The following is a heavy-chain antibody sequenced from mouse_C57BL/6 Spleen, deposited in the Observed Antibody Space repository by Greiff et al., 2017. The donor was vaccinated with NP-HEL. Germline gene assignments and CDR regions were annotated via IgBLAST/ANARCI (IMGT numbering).Heavy chain of an antibody. CDR1: GYAFSSSW. V-gene: IGHV1-82*01. J-gene: IGHJ2*01. CDR3: AIKYYYVSSSYYFDY. Sequence: VQLQQSGPELVKPGASVKISCKASGYAFSSSWMNWVKQRPGKGLEWIGRIYPGDGDTNYNGKFKGKATLTADKSSGTAYMQLSSLTSEDSAVYCCAIKYYYVSSSYYFDYWGQGTTLTVSS. D-gene: IGHD1-1*01. CDR2: IYPGDGDT.